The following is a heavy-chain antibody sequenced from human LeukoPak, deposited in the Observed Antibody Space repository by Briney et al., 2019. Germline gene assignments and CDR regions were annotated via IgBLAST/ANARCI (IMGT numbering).Heavy chain of an antibody. Sequence: GGSLRLSCAASGFTFSRHWMHWVRQAPGKGLVWVSYIDSDESRNYADSVKGRFTISRDNDKNTVYQQMNSLRAEDTAMYFCAREIGKSGISWRFDQWGQGTLVTVSS. CDR1: GFTFSRHW. J-gene: IGHJ4*02. D-gene: IGHD4-23*01. CDR3: AREIGKSGISWRFDQ. CDR2: IDSDESR. V-gene: IGHV3-74*01.